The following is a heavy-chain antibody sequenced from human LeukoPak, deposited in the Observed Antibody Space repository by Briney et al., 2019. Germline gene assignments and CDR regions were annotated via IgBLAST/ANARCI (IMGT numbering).Heavy chain of an antibody. D-gene: IGHD1-14*01. CDR1: GFIFTSNW. CDR3: ARDSYRALDY. Sequence: GGSLGLSCAASGFIFTSNWMSWVRQAPGKGLEWVAHINQDGSEKYYVDSVKGRFTISRDNAKNSLYLQMNSMRAEDTAVYYCARDSYRALDYWGQGTPVTVSS. CDR2: INQDGSEK. V-gene: IGHV3-7*01. J-gene: IGHJ4*02.